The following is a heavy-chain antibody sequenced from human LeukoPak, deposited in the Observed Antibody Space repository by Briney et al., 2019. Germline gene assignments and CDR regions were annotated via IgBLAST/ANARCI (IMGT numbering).Heavy chain of an antibody. D-gene: IGHD3-22*01. J-gene: IGHJ4*02. CDR2: ISGSGGST. Sequence: GGSRRLSCAASGFTFSSYAMSWVRQAPGKGLEWVSAISGSGGSTYYADSVKGRFTISRDNSKNTVFLHMNSLRAEDTAMYYCARGDDSGYYDYFDYWGQGALVTVSS. V-gene: IGHV3-23*01. CDR3: ARGDDSGYYDYFDY. CDR1: GFTFSSYA.